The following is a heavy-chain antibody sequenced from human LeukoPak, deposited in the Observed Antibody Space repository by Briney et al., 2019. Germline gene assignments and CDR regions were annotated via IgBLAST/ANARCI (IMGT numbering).Heavy chain of an antibody. CDR2: IYPGDSDT. Sequence: GESLKISCKGSGYSFTSYWIGWVRQMPGKGLEWMGIIYPGDSDTRYSPSFQGQVTISADKSISTAYLQWSSLKASDTAMYYCARTYYYGSGRSYFMDVWGKGTTVTVSS. CDR3: ARTYYYGSGRSYFMDV. D-gene: IGHD3-10*01. CDR1: GYSFTSYW. J-gene: IGHJ6*03. V-gene: IGHV5-51*01.